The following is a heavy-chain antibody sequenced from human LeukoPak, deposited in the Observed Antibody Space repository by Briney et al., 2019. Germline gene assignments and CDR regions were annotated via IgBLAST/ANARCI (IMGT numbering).Heavy chain of an antibody. V-gene: IGHV4-4*07. CDR2: MYSNGPT. CDR3: AREVEQQLPSYWHFDL. J-gene: IGHJ2*01. CDR1: GASIHGFY. D-gene: IGHD6-13*01. Sequence: SETLSLTCSVSGASIHGFYWSWIRQPTGKGLQWIARMYSNGPTHYNSSLKNRVSLSVDTSKNYISLKLTSATAADSAVYYCAREVEQQLPSYWHFDLWGRGTLVTVSS.